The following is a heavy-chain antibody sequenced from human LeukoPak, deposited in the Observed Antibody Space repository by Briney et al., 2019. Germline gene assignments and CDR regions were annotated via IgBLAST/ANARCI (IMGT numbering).Heavy chain of an antibody. Sequence: ASVKVSCKASGYTFTGYYMHWVRQAPGQGLEWMGWINPNSGGTNYAQKFQGRVTMTRDTSISTAYMELSRLRSDDTAVYYCATAVYDFWSGYEVPRPLHPWGQGTLVTVSS. CDR3: ATAVYDFWSGYEVPRPLHP. V-gene: IGHV1-2*02. CDR2: INPNSGGT. J-gene: IGHJ5*02. D-gene: IGHD3-3*01. CDR1: GYTFTGYY.